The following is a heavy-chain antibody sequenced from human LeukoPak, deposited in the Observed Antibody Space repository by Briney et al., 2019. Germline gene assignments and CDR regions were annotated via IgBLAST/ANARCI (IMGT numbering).Heavy chain of an antibody. J-gene: IGHJ5*02. CDR1: GGSISSYY. V-gene: IGHV4-4*07. D-gene: IGHD3-16*02. Sequence: PSETLSLTCTVSGGSISSYYWSWIRQPAGKGLEWIGRIYTSGSTNYNPSLKSRVTMSVDTSKNQFSLKLRSVTAANTAVYYCARDQSMITFGGVIVIPSGFDPWGQGSLVTVSS. CDR3: ARDQSMITFGGVIVIPSGFDP. CDR2: IYTSGST.